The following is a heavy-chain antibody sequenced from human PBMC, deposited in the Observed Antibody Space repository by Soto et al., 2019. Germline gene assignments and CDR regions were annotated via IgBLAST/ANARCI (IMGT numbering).Heavy chain of an antibody. CDR2: INNYSGNT. D-gene: IGHD3-10*01. CDR1: GYTFSSYG. J-gene: IGHJ5*02. CDR3: ARTYYYGSGTHYRFDP. Sequence: QVEVVQSGAEVKKPGASVKVSCETSGYTFSSYGTNWVRQAPGQGLEWMGRINNYSGNTKYAQKFQGRVTMSTDTSTSTAYMEVRSLTYDDTAMYYCARTYYYGSGTHYRFDPWGQGTLVTVSS. V-gene: IGHV1-18*01.